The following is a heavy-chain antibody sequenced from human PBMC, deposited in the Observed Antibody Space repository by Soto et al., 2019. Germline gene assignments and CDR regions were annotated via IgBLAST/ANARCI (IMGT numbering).Heavy chain of an antibody. Sequence: PGGSLRLSCGASGFTFSSYWMHWVRQAPGKGLVWVSRINSDGSSTSYADSVKGRFTISRDNAKNTLYLQMNSLRAEDTAVYYCERGYGKRERNNWLDPWGQGTLVTVSS. D-gene: IGHD4-17*01. CDR2: INSDGSST. J-gene: IGHJ5*02. CDR3: ERGYGKRERNNWLDP. CDR1: GFTFSSYW. V-gene: IGHV3-74*01.